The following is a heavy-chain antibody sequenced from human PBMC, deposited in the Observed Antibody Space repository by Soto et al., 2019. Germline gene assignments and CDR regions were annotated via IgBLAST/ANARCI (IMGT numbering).Heavy chain of an antibody. Sequence: VQLVESGGGLVKPGGSLSLSCAASGLNFSDSYLNWIRHAPGKGLEWLAYIRRMGRSIFYAGSVKGPFTTSRDNAKNSLYLQMNILRAEDSAMYYCSRVKFGEWGYAMDVWGQGTTVTVSS. J-gene: IGHJ6*02. CDR3: SRVKFGEWGYAMDV. D-gene: IGHD3-10*01. CDR2: IRRMGRSI. CDR1: GLNFSDSY. V-gene: IGHV3-11*01.